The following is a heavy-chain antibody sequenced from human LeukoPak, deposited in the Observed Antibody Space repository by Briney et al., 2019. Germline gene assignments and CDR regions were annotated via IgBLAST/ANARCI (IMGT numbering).Heavy chain of an antibody. CDR2: IRASGDST. D-gene: IGHD3-22*01. CDR3: AKGYYYDSSTYWAPVDY. V-gene: IGHV3-23*01. Sequence: GGSLRLSCATSGFTLRSYAMSWVRQAPRKGLEWVSVIRASGDSTYYADSVKGRFTISRDNSKNTLYLQTNSLRAEDTAVYYCAKGYYYDSSTYWAPVDYWGQGTLVTVSS. CDR1: GFTLRSYA. J-gene: IGHJ4*02.